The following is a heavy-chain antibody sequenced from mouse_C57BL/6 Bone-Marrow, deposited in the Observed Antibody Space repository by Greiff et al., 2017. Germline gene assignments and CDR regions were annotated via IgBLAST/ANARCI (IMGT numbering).Heavy chain of an antibody. D-gene: IGHD2-4*01. J-gene: IGHJ4*01. Sequence: EVQLQQSGPELVKPGASVKISCKASGYSFTDYNMTWVKQSNGKSLEWIGVINPNNGTTSYNQKFKGKATLTVDQSSSTAYMQLNSLTSEDSAVYYWARGYDYDYARNYWGQGTSVTVSS. CDR3: ARGYDYDYARNY. V-gene: IGHV1-39*01. CDR1: GYSFTDYN. CDR2: INPNNGTT.